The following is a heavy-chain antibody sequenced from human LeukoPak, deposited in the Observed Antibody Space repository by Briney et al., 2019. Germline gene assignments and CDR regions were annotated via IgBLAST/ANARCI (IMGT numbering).Heavy chain of an antibody. CDR3: AREPSGSGGYDY. CDR2: ISPNSGGT. Sequence: ASVKVSCKASGFTFSGYYMHWVRQAPGQGLEWMAWISPNSGGTNYVQKFQGRVTVSRDTSISTDYMEISGLTSDDTALYYCAREPSGSGGYDYWGQGTLVTVSS. J-gene: IGHJ4*02. V-gene: IGHV1-2*02. D-gene: IGHD3-10*01. CDR1: GFTFSGYY.